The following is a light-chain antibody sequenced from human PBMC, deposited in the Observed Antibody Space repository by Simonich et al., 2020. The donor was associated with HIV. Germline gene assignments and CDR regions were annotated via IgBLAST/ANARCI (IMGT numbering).Light chain of an antibody. Sequence: QSALTQPASVSGSPGQSITITCTGTSSDVGGYNYVSWSQQHPGKAPKLMIYDVSNRPSGVSNRFSGSKSGNTAYLTISGLQAEDEADYYCSSYTSSSTRIFGGGTKLTVL. J-gene: IGLJ2*01. CDR3: SSYTSSSTRI. V-gene: IGLV2-14*03. CDR1: SSDVGGYNY. CDR2: DVS.